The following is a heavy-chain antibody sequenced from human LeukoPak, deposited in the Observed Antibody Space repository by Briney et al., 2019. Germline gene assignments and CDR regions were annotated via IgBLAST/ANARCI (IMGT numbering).Heavy chain of an antibody. V-gene: IGHV4-59*01. D-gene: IGHD3-22*01. J-gene: IGHJ4*02. CDR3: ARGADSSGYYSIFYFDY. CDR1: GGSISSYY. CDR2: IYYSGGT. Sequence: SETLSLTCTVSGGSISSYYWNWIRQPPGKGLEWIGYIYYSGGTNYNPSLKSRVTISVDTSKNQFSLRLSSVTAADTAVYYCARGADSSGYYSIFYFDYWGQGTLVTVSS.